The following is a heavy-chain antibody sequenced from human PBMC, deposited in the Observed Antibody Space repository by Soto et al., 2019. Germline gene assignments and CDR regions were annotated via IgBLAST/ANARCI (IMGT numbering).Heavy chain of an antibody. CDR1: GGTFSTYD. J-gene: IGHJ4*02. CDR2: IIPLFGTA. Sequence: QVQLVQSGAEVKKPGSSVKVSCKASGGTFSTYDICWVRQAPGQGLEWMGGIIPLFGTANYAQKFQGRATIIADESTGTAYMELRRLRYEDTAVYYCAINEGTDGEEFAYWGQGTLVTVSS. CDR3: AINEGTDGEEFAY. D-gene: IGHD1-1*01. V-gene: IGHV1-69*01.